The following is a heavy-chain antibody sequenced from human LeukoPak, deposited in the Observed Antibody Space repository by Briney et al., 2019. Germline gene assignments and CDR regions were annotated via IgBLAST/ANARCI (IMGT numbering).Heavy chain of an antibody. D-gene: IGHD3-3*01. V-gene: IGHV1-2*02. Sequence: ASVKVSCKASGYTFTSYGISWVRQAPGQGLEWMGWINPNSGGTNYAQKFQGRVTMTRDTSISTAYMELSRLRSDDTAVYYCARGFLEWLLYDYWGQGTLVTISS. CDR2: INPNSGGT. CDR3: ARGFLEWLLYDY. J-gene: IGHJ4*02. CDR1: GYTFTSYG.